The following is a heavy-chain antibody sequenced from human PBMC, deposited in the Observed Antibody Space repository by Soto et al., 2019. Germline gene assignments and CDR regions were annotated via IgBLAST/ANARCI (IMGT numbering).Heavy chain of an antibody. J-gene: IGHJ6*03. CDR1: GFTFSSYS. Sequence: VGSLRLSCAASGFTFSSYSMNWVRQAPGKGLEWVSYISSSSSTIYYADSVKGRFTISRDNAKNSLYLQMNSLRAEDTAVYYCARGDYGPYDGYMDVWGKGTTVTVSS. V-gene: IGHV3-48*01. D-gene: IGHD4-17*01. CDR3: ARGDYGPYDGYMDV. CDR2: ISSSSSTI.